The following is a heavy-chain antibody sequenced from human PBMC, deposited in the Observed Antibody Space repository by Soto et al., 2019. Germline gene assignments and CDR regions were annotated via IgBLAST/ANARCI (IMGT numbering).Heavy chain of an antibody. Sequence: GESLKISCKGSGYSFTTYWIGWVRQMPGKGLEWMGIIYPGDSDTRYSPSFQGQVTISAGKSINTAYLKWSSLKASDTAIYYCARSLSLRGRFGWGMDVWGQGTTVTVSS. CDR2: IYPGDSDT. V-gene: IGHV5-51*01. J-gene: IGHJ6*02. CDR1: GYSFTTYW. CDR3: ARSLSLRGRFGWGMDV. D-gene: IGHD3-10*01.